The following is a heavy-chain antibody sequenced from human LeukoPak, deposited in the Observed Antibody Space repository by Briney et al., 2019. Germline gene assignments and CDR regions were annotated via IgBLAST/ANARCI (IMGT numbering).Heavy chain of an antibody. D-gene: IGHD3-16*02. Sequence: ASVKVSCKVSGYTLTELSMHWVRQAPGKGLEWMGGFDPEDGETIYAQKFQGRVTMTEDTSTDTAYMELSSLRSEDTAVYYCATDSSDYVWGSYRWWGQGTLVTVSS. CDR2: FDPEDGET. J-gene: IGHJ4*02. V-gene: IGHV1-24*01. CDR3: ATDSSDYVWGSYRW. CDR1: GYTLTELS.